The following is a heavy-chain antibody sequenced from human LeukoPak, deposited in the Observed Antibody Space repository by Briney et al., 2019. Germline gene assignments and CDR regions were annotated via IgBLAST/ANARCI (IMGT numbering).Heavy chain of an antibody. V-gene: IGHV1-18*01. CDR1: GYTFTSSG. J-gene: IGHJ3*02. D-gene: IGHD2-8*02. Sequence: GASVKVSCKASGYTFTSSGISWVRQAPGQGLEWMGWISVYNGTPNSAQKLQSRVTMPTHTSTSTAYMELRSLRSDDTAVYYCARDHEVGTGAFDIWGQGTMVTVSS. CDR3: ARDHEVGTGAFDI. CDR2: ISVYNGTP.